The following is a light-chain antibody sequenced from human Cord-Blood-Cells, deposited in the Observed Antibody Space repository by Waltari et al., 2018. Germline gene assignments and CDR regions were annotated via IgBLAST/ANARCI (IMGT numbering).Light chain of an antibody. CDR2: AAS. V-gene: IGKV1-39*01. CDR1: QSISSY. CDR3: QQSYSTPHT. J-gene: IGKJ2*01. Sequence: DIQMTKSPPSLSASVGDRVTITCLARQSISSYLNWYQQKPGKAPKLLIYAASILQSGVPSRFSGSGSGTDFTLTISSLQPEDFATYYCQQSYSTPHTFGQGTKLEIK.